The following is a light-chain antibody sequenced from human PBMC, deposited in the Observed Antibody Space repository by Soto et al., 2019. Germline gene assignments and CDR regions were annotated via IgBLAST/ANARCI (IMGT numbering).Light chain of an antibody. V-gene: IGKV3-11*01. CDR1: QSVSTF. J-gene: IGKJ5*01. CDR3: QQRDKWPIT. CDR2: DAS. Sequence: EIVLTQSPATLSLSPGERATLSCRTSQSVSTFLAWYQHKPGQAPRLLIHDASSRATGVPPRFSGSGSGTDFTLTISGLEPEDFALYYCQQRDKWPITFGQGTRLEIK.